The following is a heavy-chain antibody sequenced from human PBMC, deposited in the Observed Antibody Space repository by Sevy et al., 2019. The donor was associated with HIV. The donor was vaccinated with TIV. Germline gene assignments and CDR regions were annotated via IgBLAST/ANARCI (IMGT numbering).Heavy chain of an antibody. CDR3: ATHAGIAAAGRVFDY. D-gene: IGHD6-13*01. J-gene: IGHJ4*02. Sequence: GGSLRLSCAASGFTFSDHYMEWVRQAPGKGLEWVGRIRNKADSYTKESAASVKGIFTISRDDSKNSLYLLMNSLKTEDTAVYYCATHAGIAAAGRVFDYWGQGTLVTVSS. CDR1: GFTFSDHY. V-gene: IGHV3-72*01. CDR2: IRNKADSYTK.